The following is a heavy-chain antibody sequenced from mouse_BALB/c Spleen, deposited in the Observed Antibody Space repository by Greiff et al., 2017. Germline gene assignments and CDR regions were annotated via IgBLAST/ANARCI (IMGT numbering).Heavy chain of an antibody. CDR1: GFTFTDYY. D-gene: IGHD4-1*01. CDR3: ARDTIWGY. Sequence: EVKLVESGGGLVQPGGSLRLSCATSGFTFTDYYMSWVRQPPGKALEWLGFIRNKANGYTTEYSASVKGRFTISRDNSQSILYLQMNTLRAEDSATYYCARDTIWGYWGQGTTLTVSS. V-gene: IGHV7-3*02. J-gene: IGHJ2*01. CDR2: IRNKANGYTT.